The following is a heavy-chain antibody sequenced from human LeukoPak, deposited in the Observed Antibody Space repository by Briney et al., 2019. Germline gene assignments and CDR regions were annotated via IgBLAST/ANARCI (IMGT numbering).Heavy chain of an antibody. D-gene: IGHD2-2*01. CDR2: INPNSGGT. Sequence: ALVKVSCKASGYTFTGYYMHWVRQAPGRGLEWMGWINPNSGGTNYAQKFRGWVTMTRDTSISTAYMELSRLRSDDTAVYYCAREYQYQLDYWGQGTLVTVSS. CDR1: GYTFTGYY. J-gene: IGHJ4*02. V-gene: IGHV1-2*04. CDR3: AREYQYQLDY.